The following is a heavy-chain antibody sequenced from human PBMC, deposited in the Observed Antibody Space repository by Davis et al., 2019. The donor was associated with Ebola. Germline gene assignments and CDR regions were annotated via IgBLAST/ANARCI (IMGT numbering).Heavy chain of an antibody. D-gene: IGHD6-19*01. V-gene: IGHV1-69*06. Sequence: SVKVSCKASGYTFTRYYMHWVRQAPGQGLEWMGGIIPIFGTANYAQKFQGRVTITADKSTSTAYMELSSLRSEDTAVYYCARAGLIEEAVAGVEAFDIWGQGTMVTVSS. J-gene: IGHJ3*02. CDR1: GYTFTRYY. CDR2: IIPIFGTA. CDR3: ARAGLIEEAVAGVEAFDI.